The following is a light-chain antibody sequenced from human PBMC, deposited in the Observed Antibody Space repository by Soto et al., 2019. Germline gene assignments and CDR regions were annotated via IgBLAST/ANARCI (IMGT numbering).Light chain of an antibody. Sequence: DIQMTQSPSSLSASVGDRVTISCQASQNINNYLNWYQQKPGKAPNLLMYDASSLESGVPSRFSGSGSGTEFTLTISSLRPDDFATYYCQQYNSYPWTFGQGTTGDIK. V-gene: IGKV1-5*01. CDR3: QQYNSYPWT. CDR2: DAS. J-gene: IGKJ1*01. CDR1: QNINNY.